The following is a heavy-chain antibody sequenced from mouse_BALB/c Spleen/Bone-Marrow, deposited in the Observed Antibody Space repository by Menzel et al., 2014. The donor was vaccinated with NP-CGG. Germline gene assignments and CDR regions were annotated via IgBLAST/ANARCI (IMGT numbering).Heavy chain of an antibody. D-gene: IGHD2-2*01. Sequence: QVQLKQSGPDLVAPSQSLSITCTVSGFSLTSFGIHWVRQPPGKGLEWLGVIWAGGSTNYNSALMSRLSISKDNSKSQVFLKMNSLQTDDTAMYYCARSYYGYDRGYYCDYWGQGTTLTVSS. CDR2: IWAGGST. CDR1: GFSLTSFG. V-gene: IGHV2-9*02. J-gene: IGHJ2*01. CDR3: ARSYYGYDRGYYCDY.